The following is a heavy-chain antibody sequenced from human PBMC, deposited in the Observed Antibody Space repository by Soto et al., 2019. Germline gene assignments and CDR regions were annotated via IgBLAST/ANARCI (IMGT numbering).Heavy chain of an antibody. V-gene: IGHV3-23*01. D-gene: IGHD2-15*01. J-gene: IGHJ3*02. Sequence: EVQLLESGGGVVQPGGSLRLSCAASGFTFSSYAMSWVRQAPGKRLEWVSTISGGGDGAYYADSVKGHFTISRDNSKNTLYLQRNSLRAEDTAIYYCAKKGLGSLKTYCSGSGCHYAFDIWGQGTTVTVSS. CDR2: ISGGGDGA. CDR1: GFTFSSYA. CDR3: AKKGLGSLKTYCSGSGCHYAFDI.